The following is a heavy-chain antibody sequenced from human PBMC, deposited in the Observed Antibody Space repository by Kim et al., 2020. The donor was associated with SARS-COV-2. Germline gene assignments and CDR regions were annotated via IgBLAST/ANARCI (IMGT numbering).Heavy chain of an antibody. CDR1: GGSFSGYY. CDR2: INHSGST. D-gene: IGHD6-25*01. J-gene: IGHJ6*02. Sequence: SETLSLTCAVYGGSFSGYYWSWIRQPPGKGLEWIGEINHSGSTNYNPSLKSRVTISVDTSKNQFSLKLSSVTAADTAVYYCARTPAAYRYYYGMDVWGQGTTVTVS. CDR3: ARTPAAYRYYYGMDV. V-gene: IGHV4-34*01.